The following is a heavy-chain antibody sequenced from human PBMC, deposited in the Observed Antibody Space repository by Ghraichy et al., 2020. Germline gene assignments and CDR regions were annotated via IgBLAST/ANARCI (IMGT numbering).Heavy chain of an antibody. CDR1: GFTFSGSA. Sequence: GGSLRLSCAASGFTFSGSAMHWVRQASGKGLEWVGRIRSKANSYATAYAASVKGRFTISRDDSKNTAYLQMNSLKTEDTAVYYCTRLSTRSSPYGDYVAYWGQGTLVTVSS. V-gene: IGHV3-73*01. CDR2: IRSKANSYAT. J-gene: IGHJ4*02. D-gene: IGHD4-17*01. CDR3: TRLSTRSSPYGDYVAY.